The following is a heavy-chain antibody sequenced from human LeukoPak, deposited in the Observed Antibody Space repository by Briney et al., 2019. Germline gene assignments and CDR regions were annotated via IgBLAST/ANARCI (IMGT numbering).Heavy chain of an antibody. J-gene: IGHJ4*02. Sequence: GGSLRLSCAASGFTFSNYAMSWVRQSPGKGLEWGSAISGSGGSTYYADSVKGRFTISRDNSKNTLYLQMISLRAEDTAVYYCAKGYCSSTSCPEDYWGQGTLVTVSS. CDR2: ISGSGGST. V-gene: IGHV3-23*01. CDR1: GFTFSNYA. D-gene: IGHD2-2*01. CDR3: AKGYCSSTSCPEDY.